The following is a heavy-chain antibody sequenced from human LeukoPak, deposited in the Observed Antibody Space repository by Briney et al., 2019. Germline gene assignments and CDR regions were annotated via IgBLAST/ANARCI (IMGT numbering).Heavy chain of an antibody. CDR3: ARSASTSSRSAFDC. Sequence: SETLSLTCTISGGSISSYYWSWIRQPPGKGLEWIGYSHYSGTTNYNPSLKSRVTISVDTSKNQFSLTLSPVTTADTAVYYCARSASTSSRSAFDCWGQGTVVTVSS. V-gene: IGHV4-59*01. CDR2: SHYSGTT. CDR1: GGSISSYY. J-gene: IGHJ3*01. D-gene: IGHD2-2*01.